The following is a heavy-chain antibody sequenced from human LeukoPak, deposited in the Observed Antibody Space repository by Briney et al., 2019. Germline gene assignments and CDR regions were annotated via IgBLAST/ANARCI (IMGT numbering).Heavy chain of an antibody. CDR1: GYTFTSYY. D-gene: IGHD1-26*01. Sequence: ASVKVSCKASGYTFTSYYMHWVRQAPGQGLEWMGIINPSGGSTSYAQKFQGRVTMTRDTSTSTVYMELRSLRSEDTAVYYCARALRELPLSGWGQGTLVTVSS. J-gene: IGHJ4*02. CDR2: INPSGGST. CDR3: ARALRELPLSG. V-gene: IGHV1-46*01.